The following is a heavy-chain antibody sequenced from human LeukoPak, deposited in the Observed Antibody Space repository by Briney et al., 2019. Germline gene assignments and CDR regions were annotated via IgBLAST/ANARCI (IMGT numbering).Heavy chain of an antibody. CDR2: IKQDGSQQ. D-gene: IGHD2-2*02. CDR3: ARGRLPSAIFEPFDY. J-gene: IGHJ4*02. CDR1: GFTFSSYS. Sequence: PGGSLRLSCAASGFTFSSYSMNWVRQAPGKGLEWVANIKQDGSQQYYVDSVKGRFTISRDNAKNSLYLQMNSLRPEDTSVYYCARGRLPSAIFEPFDYWGQGALVTVSS. V-gene: IGHV3-7*01.